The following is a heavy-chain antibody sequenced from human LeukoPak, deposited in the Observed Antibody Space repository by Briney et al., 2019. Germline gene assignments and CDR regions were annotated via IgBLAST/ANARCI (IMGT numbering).Heavy chain of an antibody. CDR1: GGSISSSSHY. V-gene: IGHV4-39*01. CDR3: ARLSVYYYYMDV. CDR2: IYYSGST. J-gene: IGHJ6*03. Sequence: PSETLSLTCTVSGGSISSSSHYWGWIRQPPGKGLEWIGSIYYSGSTYYNPSLKSRVTISVDTSKNQFSLKLSSVTAADTAVYYCARLSVYYYYMDVWGKGPRSPSP.